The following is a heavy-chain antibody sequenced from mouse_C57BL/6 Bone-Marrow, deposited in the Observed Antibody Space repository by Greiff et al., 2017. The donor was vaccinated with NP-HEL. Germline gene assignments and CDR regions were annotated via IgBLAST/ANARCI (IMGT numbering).Heavy chain of an antibody. CDR2: ISGGGGNT. J-gene: IGHJ4*01. D-gene: IGHD3-3*01. Sequence: EVKLMESGGGLVKPGGSLKLSCAASGFTFSSYTMSWVRQTPEKRLEWVATISGGGGNTYYPDNVKGRFTISRDNAKNTLYLQMSSLRSEDTALYYCARRGRGAMDYWGQGTSVTVSS. V-gene: IGHV5-9*01. CDR3: ARRGRGAMDY. CDR1: GFTFSSYT.